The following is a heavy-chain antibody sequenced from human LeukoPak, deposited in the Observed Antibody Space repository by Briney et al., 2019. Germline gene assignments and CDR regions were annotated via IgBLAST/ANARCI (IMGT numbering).Heavy chain of an antibody. CDR1: GGTFISYA. CDR3: SRVGRPYYYDSSGYYAYFYY. CDR2: IIPIFGTA. D-gene: IGHD3-22*01. Sequence: ASVKVSCKASGGTFISYAISWVRQAPGQGLEWMGRIIPIFGTANYAQKFQGRVTITTDESTSTAYMELSSLRSEDTAVYYCSRVGRPYYYDSSGYYAYFYYGGQGTLVTVSS. J-gene: IGHJ4*02. V-gene: IGHV1-69*05.